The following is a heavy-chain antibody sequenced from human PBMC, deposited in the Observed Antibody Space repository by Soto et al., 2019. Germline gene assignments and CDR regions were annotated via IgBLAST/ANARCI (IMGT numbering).Heavy chain of an antibody. D-gene: IGHD4-17*01. J-gene: IGHJ4*02. Sequence: QVQLQQWGAGLLKPSETLSLTCAVYGGSFSGYYWSWIRQPPGKGLEWIGEINHSGSTNYNPSLKSRVTISVDTSKNQCSLKLSSVTAADTAVYYCARVTYGDYLDYWGQGTLVTVSS. CDR1: GGSFSGYY. V-gene: IGHV4-34*01. CDR3: ARVTYGDYLDY. CDR2: INHSGST.